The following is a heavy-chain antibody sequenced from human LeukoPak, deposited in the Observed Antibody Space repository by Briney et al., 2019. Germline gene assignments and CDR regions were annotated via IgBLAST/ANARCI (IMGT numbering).Heavy chain of an antibody. CDR2: IIPIFGTA. D-gene: IGHD3-10*01. J-gene: IGHJ4*02. Sequence: ASVKVSCKASGGTFSSYAISWVRQAPGQGLEWMGGIIPIFGTANYAQKFQGRVTITADESTSTAYMELSSLRSEDTAVYYCASRVYYGSGSFDYWGQGTLVTVSS. V-gene: IGHV1-69*13. CDR1: GGTFSSYA. CDR3: ASRVYYGSGSFDY.